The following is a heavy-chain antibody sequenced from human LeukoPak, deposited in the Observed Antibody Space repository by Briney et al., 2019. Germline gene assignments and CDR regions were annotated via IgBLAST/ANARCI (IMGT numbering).Heavy chain of an antibody. CDR1: GFTFSSYG. J-gene: IGHJ4*02. D-gene: IGHD6-19*01. CDR2: IWYDGSNK. Sequence: PGGSLRLSCAASGFTFSSYGMHWVRQAPGKGLEWVAVIWYDGSNKYYADSVKGRFTISRDNSKNTLYLQMNSLRAEDTAVYYCAIDYQWLKFFDYWGQGTLVTVSS. V-gene: IGHV3-33*01. CDR3: AIDYQWLKFFDY.